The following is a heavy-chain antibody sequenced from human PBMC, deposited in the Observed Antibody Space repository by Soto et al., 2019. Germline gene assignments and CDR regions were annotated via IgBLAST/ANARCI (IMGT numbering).Heavy chain of an antibody. J-gene: IGHJ4*02. CDR2: INAGNGNT. V-gene: IGHV1-3*01. D-gene: IGHD3-3*01. Sequence: ASVKVSCKASGYTFTSYAMHWVRQAPGQRLEWMGWINAGNGNTKYSQKFQGRVTITRDTPASTAYMELSSLRSEDTAVYYCAVLGYDFWSGYYGPDYWGQGTLVTVSS. CDR1: GYTFTSYA. CDR3: AVLGYDFWSGYYGPDY.